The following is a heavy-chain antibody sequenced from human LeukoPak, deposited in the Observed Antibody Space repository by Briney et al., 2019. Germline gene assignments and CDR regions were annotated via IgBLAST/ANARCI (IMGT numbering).Heavy chain of an antibody. Sequence: SGPTLMYPTPTLALTCTFSGFSLGTSGVGVGWIRQPPGKALEWLSLIYWNDDKRYSPSLKSRLTITKDTSKNQVVLTMTNMDPVDTATYYCALLGYCSSTSCYTFKNWFDPWGQGTLVTVSS. D-gene: IGHD2-2*02. CDR2: IYWNDDK. J-gene: IGHJ5*02. CDR1: GFSLGTSGVG. V-gene: IGHV2-5*01. CDR3: ALLGYCSSTSCYTFKNWFDP.